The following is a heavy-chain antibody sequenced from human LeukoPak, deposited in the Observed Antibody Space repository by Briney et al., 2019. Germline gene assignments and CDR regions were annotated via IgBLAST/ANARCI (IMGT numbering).Heavy chain of an antibody. CDR3: ARDLGREYYYDSSGYPEA. J-gene: IGHJ5*02. D-gene: IGHD3-22*01. CDR1: GFTVSSNY. V-gene: IGHV3-53*01. Sequence: PGGSLRLSCAASGFTVSSNYMSWVRQAPGKGLEWVSVIYSGGSTYYADSVKGRFTISRDNSKNTLYLQMNSLRAEDTAVYYCARDLGREYYYDSSGYPEAWGQGTLVTVSS. CDR2: IYSGGST.